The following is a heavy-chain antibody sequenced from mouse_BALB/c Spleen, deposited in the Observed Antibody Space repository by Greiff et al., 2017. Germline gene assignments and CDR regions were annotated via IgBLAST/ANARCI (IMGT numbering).Heavy chain of an antibody. D-gene: IGHD2-14*01. V-gene: IGHV1-31*01. Sequence: EVQLQQSGPELVKPGASVKISCKASGYSFTGYYMHWVKQSHVKSLEWIGRINPYNGATSYNQNFKDKASLTVDKSSSTAYMELHSLTSEDSAVYYCARSLLEDAMDYWGQGTSVTVSS. CDR3: ARSLLEDAMDY. CDR1: GYSFTGYY. J-gene: IGHJ4*01. CDR2: INPYNGAT.